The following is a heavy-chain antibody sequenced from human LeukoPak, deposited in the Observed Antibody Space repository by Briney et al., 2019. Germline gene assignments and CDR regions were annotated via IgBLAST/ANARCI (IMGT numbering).Heavy chain of an antibody. J-gene: IGHJ2*01. Sequence: GGSLRLSCAASGFTLSDYYMSWIRQAPGKGLEWVSYISSSSSYTNYADSVKGRFTISRDNAKSSLYLQMNSLRAEDTAVYYCARDRARTWYFDLWGRGTLVTVSS. D-gene: IGHD1-26*01. CDR1: GFTLSDYY. CDR3: ARDRARTWYFDL. V-gene: IGHV3-11*06. CDR2: ISSSSSYT.